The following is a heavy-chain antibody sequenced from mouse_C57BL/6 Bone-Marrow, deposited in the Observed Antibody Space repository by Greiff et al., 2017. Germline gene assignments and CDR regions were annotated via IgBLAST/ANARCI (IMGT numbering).Heavy chain of an antibody. D-gene: IGHD1-1*01. Sequence: QVQLQQSGAELMKPGASVTLSCKATGYTFTGYWIEWVKQRPGHGLEWIGEILPGSGSTNYNEKFKGKATFTADTSSNTAYMQLSSRTTEDSAIYYCAREGTITTVVATDYWGQGTTLTVSS. J-gene: IGHJ2*01. CDR1: GYTFTGYW. CDR2: ILPGSGST. CDR3: AREGTITTVVATDY. V-gene: IGHV1-9*01.